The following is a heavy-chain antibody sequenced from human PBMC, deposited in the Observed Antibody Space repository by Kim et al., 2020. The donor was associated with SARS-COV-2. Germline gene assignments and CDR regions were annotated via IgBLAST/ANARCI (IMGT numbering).Heavy chain of an antibody. CDR2: VSYDGSNK. J-gene: IGHJ4*02. V-gene: IGHV3-33*05. D-gene: IGHD6-19*01. CDR1: GFTFSSYG. Sequence: GGSLRLSCAASGFTFSSYGMHWVRQAPGKGLEWVAAVSYDGSNKYYADSVKGRFTISRDNSKNTLYLQMNSVRAGDTAVYYCASLHSSGWYSYYWGQGTLVTVSS. CDR3: ASLHSSGWYSYY.